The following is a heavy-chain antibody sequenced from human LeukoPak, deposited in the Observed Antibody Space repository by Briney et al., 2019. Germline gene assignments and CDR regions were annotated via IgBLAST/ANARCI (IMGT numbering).Heavy chain of an antibody. CDR1: GGSISSYY. D-gene: IGHD3-10*01. CDR2: IYYSGST. J-gene: IGHJ2*01. CDR3: TRVEILWFGELTARGWYFEL. Sequence: PSETLSLTCTVSGGSISSYYWSWIRQHPGKGLEWIGYIYYSGSTSYNPSLVSRVTISVDTSTNQSSLKLSSVTTADTTAFYCTRVEILWFGELTARGWYFELWGRGALVTV. V-gene: IGHV4-59*06.